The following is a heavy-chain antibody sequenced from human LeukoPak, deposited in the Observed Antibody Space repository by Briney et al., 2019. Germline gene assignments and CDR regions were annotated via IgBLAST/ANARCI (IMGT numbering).Heavy chain of an antibody. CDR2: ISCNSSYI. CDR1: VFTFSNYG. J-gene: IGHJ6*03. Sequence: GGSLTLSCAASVFTFSNYGVNWARHAPGKGLECVSFISCNSSYIYYAESVKGRFTISRDNAKNSLYLQMNSLRAEDTALYYCASGGREYYNPDYYYYYMDVWGKGPTVTVSS. V-gene: IGHV3-21*01. CDR3: ASGGREYYNPDYYYYYMDV. D-gene: IGHD1-1*01.